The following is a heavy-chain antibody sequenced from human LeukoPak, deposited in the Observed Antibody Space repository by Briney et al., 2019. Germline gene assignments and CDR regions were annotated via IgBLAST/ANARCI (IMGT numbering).Heavy chain of an antibody. Sequence: PSETLSLTCTVSGGSISSSSYYWGWIRQPPGKGLEWIGRIYTSGSTNYNPSLKSRVTISVDTSKNQFSLKLSSVTAADTAVYYCAREESRDDFTTYYYDSSGRGAFDIWGQGTMVTVSS. V-gene: IGHV4-39*07. D-gene: IGHD3-22*01. CDR1: GGSISSSSYY. CDR3: AREESRDDFTTYYYDSSGRGAFDI. CDR2: IYTSGST. J-gene: IGHJ3*02.